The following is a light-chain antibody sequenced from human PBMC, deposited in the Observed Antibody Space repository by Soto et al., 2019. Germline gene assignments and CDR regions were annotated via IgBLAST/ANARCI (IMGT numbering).Light chain of an antibody. J-gene: IGKJ5*01. CDR2: GAS. CDR3: QQYSHLIT. CDR1: QSFIIY. V-gene: IGKV3-15*01. Sequence: EIVMTQSPATLSVSPGERATLSFRASQSFIIYLAWYQQKPGQAPSLLIYGASTRATGTPARFSGSGSGTDFTFTISSLQPEDIATYYCQQYSHLITFGQGTRLEIK.